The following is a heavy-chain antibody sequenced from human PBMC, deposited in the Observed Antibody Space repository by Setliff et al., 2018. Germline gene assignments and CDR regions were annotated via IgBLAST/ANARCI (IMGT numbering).Heavy chain of an antibody. V-gene: IGHV1-18*01. CDR1: GYTFTSYG. J-gene: IGHJ4*02. D-gene: IGHD4-17*01. CDR2: ISAYNGDT. CDR3: ARQIDYGDFLYFDY. Sequence: ASVKVSCKASGYTFTSYGISWVRQAPGQGLEWMGWISAYNGDTNYAQKLQGRVTMTTDTSTSTAYMELRSLRSDDTAVYYCARQIDYGDFLYFDYWGQGTLVTVSS.